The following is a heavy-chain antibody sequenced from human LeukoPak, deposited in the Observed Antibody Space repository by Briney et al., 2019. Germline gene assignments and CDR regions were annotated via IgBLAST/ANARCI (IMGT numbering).Heavy chain of an antibody. J-gene: IGHJ6*03. CDR3: AREHYYGSGIYFYSYYYSMDV. CDR1: GFTFSSYA. Sequence: GRSQRLSCAASGFTFSSYALHWVRQAPGKGLEWVAVAAYYGSHKYYAESVKGRFTISRDNSKNTLYLQMNSLRPEDTAVYYCAREHYYGSGIYFYSYYYSMDVWGKGTTVTVSS. CDR2: AAYYGSHK. D-gene: IGHD3-10*01. V-gene: IGHV3-30*04.